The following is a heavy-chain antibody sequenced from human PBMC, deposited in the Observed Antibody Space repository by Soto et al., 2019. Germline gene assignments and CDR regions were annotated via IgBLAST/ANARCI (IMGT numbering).Heavy chain of an antibody. Sequence: SETLSLTCTVSGGSVSSGSYYWSWIRQPPGKGLEWIGYIYYSGSTNYNPSLKSRVTISVDTSKNQFSLKLSSVTAADTAVYYCARGEVEMATISYYYYYGMDAWGQGTTVTVSS. CDR2: IYYSGST. CDR3: ARGEVEMATISYYYYYGMDA. CDR1: GGSVSSGSYY. J-gene: IGHJ6*02. D-gene: IGHD5-12*01. V-gene: IGHV4-61*01.